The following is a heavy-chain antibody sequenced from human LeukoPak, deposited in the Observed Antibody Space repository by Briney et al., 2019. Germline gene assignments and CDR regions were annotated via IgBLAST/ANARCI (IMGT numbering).Heavy chain of an antibody. CDR1: GYTFTGYY. V-gene: IGHV1-2*02. CDR2: INPNNGGT. D-gene: IGHD2-8*02. Sequence: ASVKVSCKASGYTFTGYYMHWVRQAPGQGLEWMGWINPNNGGTNYAQTFQCRVTMTLDTSISTGYMELSRLRSDDTATYYCARVDGGEWYYFDYWGQGTLVTVSS. CDR3: ARVDGGEWYYFDY. J-gene: IGHJ4*02.